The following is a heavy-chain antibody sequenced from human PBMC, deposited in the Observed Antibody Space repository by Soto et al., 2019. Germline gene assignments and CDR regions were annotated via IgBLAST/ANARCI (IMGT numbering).Heavy chain of an antibody. CDR3: AADSLLRYYDFWSGYPPPMDV. CDR2: IVVGSGNT. J-gene: IGHJ6*02. CDR1: GFTFTSSA. D-gene: IGHD3-3*01. Sequence: ASVKVSCKASGFTFTSSAVQWVRQARGQRLEWIGWIVVGSGNTNYAQKFQERVTITRDMSTSTAYMELSSPRSEDTAVYYCAADSLLRYYDFWSGYPPPMDVWGQGTTVTVSS. V-gene: IGHV1-58*01.